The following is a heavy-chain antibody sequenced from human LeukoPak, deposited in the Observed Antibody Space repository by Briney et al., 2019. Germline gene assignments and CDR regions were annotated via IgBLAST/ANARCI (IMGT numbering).Heavy chain of an antibody. CDR2: VSAYNGNT. CDR1: GYTFTSYG. V-gene: IGHV1-18*01. CDR3: ARDLWGFCSGVSCSK. J-gene: IGHJ4*02. D-gene: IGHD2-15*01. Sequence: ASVKVSCKASGYTFTSYGISWVRQAPGQGLEWMGWVSAYNGNTNYAQKLQGRVTMTTDTSTSTAYMELRSLRAEDTAVYYCARDLWGFCSGVSCSKWGQGTLVTVSS.